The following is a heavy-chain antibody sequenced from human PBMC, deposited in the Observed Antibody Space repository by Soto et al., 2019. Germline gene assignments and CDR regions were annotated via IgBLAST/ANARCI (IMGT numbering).Heavy chain of an antibody. CDR2: ISGSGGST. J-gene: IGHJ4*02. Sequence: PGGSLRLSCAASGFTFSSYAMSWVRQAPGKGLEWVSAISGSGGSTYYADSVKGRFTISRDNSKNTLYLQMNSLRAEDTAVYYSAKEGKVVVPAALYFDYWGQGTLVTVSS. D-gene: IGHD2-2*01. CDR3: AKEGKVVVPAALYFDY. CDR1: GFTFSSYA. V-gene: IGHV3-23*01.